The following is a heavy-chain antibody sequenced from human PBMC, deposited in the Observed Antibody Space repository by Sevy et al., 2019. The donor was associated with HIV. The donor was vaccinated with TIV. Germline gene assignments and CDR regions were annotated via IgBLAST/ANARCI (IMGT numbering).Heavy chain of an antibody. CDR2: FEPEDGET. Sequence: ASVKVSCKVSGYSLTQLSMHWVRQAPGKGLEWMGSFEPEDGETFYAQMVQGRVTLTEDTSTDTAYMELRSLRSEDTAIYYCATTKDYYGSSGSPFDYWGQGTLVTVSS. D-gene: IGHD3-22*01. CDR3: ATTKDYYGSSGSPFDY. CDR1: GYSLTQLS. J-gene: IGHJ4*02. V-gene: IGHV1-24*01.